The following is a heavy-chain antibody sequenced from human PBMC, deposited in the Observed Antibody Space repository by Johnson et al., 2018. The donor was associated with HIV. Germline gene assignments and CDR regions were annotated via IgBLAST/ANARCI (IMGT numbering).Heavy chain of an antibody. Sequence: MQLVESGGGLVQPGRSMRLSCTVSGFTFGDYAMSWVRQAPGKGLEWVGFIRSKAYGGTTEYAASVKGRFIISRDDSKSIAYMQMNSLKTEDTAVYYCRRDGYNREPGAFDIWGQGTMVTVSS. CDR3: RRDGYNREPGAFDI. J-gene: IGHJ3*02. CDR1: GFTFGDYA. CDR2: IRSKAYGGTT. D-gene: IGHD5-24*01. V-gene: IGHV3-49*04.